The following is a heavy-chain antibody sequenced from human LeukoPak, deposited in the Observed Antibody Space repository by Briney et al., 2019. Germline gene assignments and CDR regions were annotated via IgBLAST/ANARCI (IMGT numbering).Heavy chain of an antibody. J-gene: IGHJ3*02. V-gene: IGHV4-39*07. CDR2: IYYSGST. Sequence: PSETLSLTCTVSGGSISSSSYYWGWIRQPPGKGLEWIGSIYYSGSTYYNPSLKSRVTISVDTSKNQFSLKLSSVTAADTAVYYCARDVDGFGRAFDIWGQGTMVTVSS. CDR1: GGSISSSSYY. D-gene: IGHD3-10*01. CDR3: ARDVDGFGRAFDI.